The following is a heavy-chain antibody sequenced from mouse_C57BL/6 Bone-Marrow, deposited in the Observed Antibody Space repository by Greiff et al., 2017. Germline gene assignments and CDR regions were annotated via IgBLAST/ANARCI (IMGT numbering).Heavy chain of an antibody. V-gene: IGHV1-81*01. CDR1: GYTFTSYG. CDR3: ARDLYYYGSSPLFAY. J-gene: IGHJ3*01. D-gene: IGHD1-1*01. Sequence: VQLQQSGAELARPGASVKLSCKASGYTFTSYGISWVKQRTGQGLEWIGEIYPRSGNTYYNEKFKGKATLTADKSSSTAYMELRSLTSEYSAVYFCARDLYYYGSSPLFAYWGQGTLVTVSA. CDR2: IYPRSGNT.